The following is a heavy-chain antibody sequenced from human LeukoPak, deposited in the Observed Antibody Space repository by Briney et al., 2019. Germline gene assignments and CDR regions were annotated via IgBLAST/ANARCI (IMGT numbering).Heavy chain of an antibody. CDR2: FYYSGST. Sequence: SETLSLTCTVSGDSISSSGYYWGWIRQPPGKGLEWIGSFYYSGSTYYNRSLKSRVTFSVDTSKNQFSLKLSSVTAADTAVYYCARDATYYYESSGYGGIDYWGQGTLVTVSS. V-gene: IGHV4-39*07. D-gene: IGHD3-22*01. J-gene: IGHJ4*02. CDR3: ARDATYYYESSGYGGIDY. CDR1: GDSISSSGYY.